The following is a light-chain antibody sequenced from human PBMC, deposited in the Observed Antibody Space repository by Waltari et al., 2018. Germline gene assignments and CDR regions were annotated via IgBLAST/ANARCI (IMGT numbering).Light chain of an antibody. CDR1: ESVSSN. V-gene: IGKV3-15*01. CDR2: DAS. Sequence: EIVVTQSPATLSGAPGDRVTLSCRTSESVSSNIAWYQQKPAQVLRRLIYDASTRATDTPARVRGSGSGTGFTLTISSLQSEDFAVYYCQQYNKWPPITFGQGTRLEIK. J-gene: IGKJ5*01. CDR3: QQYNKWPPIT.